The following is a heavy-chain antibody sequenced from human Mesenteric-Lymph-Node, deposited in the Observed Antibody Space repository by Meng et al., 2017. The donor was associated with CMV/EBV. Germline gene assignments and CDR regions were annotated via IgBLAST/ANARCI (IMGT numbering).Heavy chain of an antibody. J-gene: IGHJ6*02. CDR3: ASRAGYSSSAGYYYYYGMDV. D-gene: IGHD6-6*01. V-gene: IGHV1-69*05. CDR2: IIPIFGTA. CDR1: GGTFSSYA. Sequence: SVTVSCKASGGTFSSYAISWVRQAPGQGLEWMGGIIPIFGTANYAQKFQGRVTITTDESTRTAYMELRSLRSEDTAVYYCASRAGYSSSAGYYYYYGMDVWGQGTMVTVSS.